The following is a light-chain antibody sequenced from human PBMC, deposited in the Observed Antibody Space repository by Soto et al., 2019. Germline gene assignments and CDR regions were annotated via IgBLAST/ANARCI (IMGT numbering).Light chain of an antibody. CDR2: DND. CDR1: SSNIGNNY. J-gene: IGLJ1*01. CDR3: GTWDSSLSSYV. V-gene: IGLV1-51*01. Sequence: QSALTQPPSVSAAPGQKVTISCSGSSSNIGNNYVSWYQQLPGTAPKLLIYDNDKRPSGIPDRFSGSQSGTSATLGITGLQTGDEADYYCGTWDSSLSSYVFGTGTKLTVL.